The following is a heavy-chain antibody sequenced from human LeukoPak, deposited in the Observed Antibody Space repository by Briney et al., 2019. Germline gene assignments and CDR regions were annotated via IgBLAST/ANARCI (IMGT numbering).Heavy chain of an antibody. CDR2: IYYSGST. D-gene: IGHD2-2*01. CDR3: ARVVPAALNPYYFDY. Sequence: KSSETLSLTCTVSGGSISSGGYYWSWIRQHPGKGLEWIGYIYYSGSTYYNPSLKSRVTISVDTSKNQFSLKLSSVTAADTAVYYCARVVPAALNPYYFDYWGQGTLVTVSS. CDR1: GGSISSGGYY. J-gene: IGHJ4*02. V-gene: IGHV4-31*03.